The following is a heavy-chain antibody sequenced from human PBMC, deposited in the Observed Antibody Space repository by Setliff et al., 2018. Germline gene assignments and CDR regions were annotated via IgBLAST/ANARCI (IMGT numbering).Heavy chain of an antibody. CDR3: ARAIVVVPPNALKVYFDH. D-gene: IGHD2-2*01. V-gene: IGHV4-4*07. Sequence: SETLSLTCTVSGDSISNYYWIRQTAGKGLEWIGSIYTGEATYYNPSLESRVVISVDSSKKRFSLKVSSVTAADTAVYYCARAIVVVPPNALKVYFDHWGPGVQVTVSS. J-gene: IGHJ4*02. CDR2: IYTGEAT. CDR1: GDSISNYY.